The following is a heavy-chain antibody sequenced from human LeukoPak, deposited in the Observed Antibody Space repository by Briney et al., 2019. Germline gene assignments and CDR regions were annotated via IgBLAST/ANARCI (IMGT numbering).Heavy chain of an antibody. CDR1: GGSFSSYF. V-gene: IGHV4-59*12. J-gene: IGHJ5*02. CDR3: ARSVYYGSGNWFDP. Sequence: PSETLSLTCTVSGGSFSSYFWSWIGQPPGKGVEWIGYIYYSGSTHYNSSLKSRVTISLDTSRNQFSLKLSSVTAADTAVYYCARSVYYGSGNWFDPWGQGTLVTVSS. CDR2: IYYSGST. D-gene: IGHD3-10*01.